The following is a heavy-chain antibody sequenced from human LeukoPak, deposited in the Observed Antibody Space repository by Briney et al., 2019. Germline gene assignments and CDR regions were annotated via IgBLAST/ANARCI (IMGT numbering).Heavy chain of an antibody. CDR1: GGSISSGSYY. Sequence: SQTLSLTCTVSGGSISSGSYYWSWIRQPAGTGLEWIGRIYTSGSTNYNPSLKSRVTISVGTSKNQFSLKLSSVTAADTAVYYCARDRALWFGELLPFDYWGQGTLVTVSS. D-gene: IGHD3-10*01. J-gene: IGHJ4*02. V-gene: IGHV4-61*02. CDR3: ARDRALWFGELLPFDY. CDR2: IYTSGST.